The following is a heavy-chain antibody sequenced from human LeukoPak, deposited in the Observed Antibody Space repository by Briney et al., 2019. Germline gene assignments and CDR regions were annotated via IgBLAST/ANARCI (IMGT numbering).Heavy chain of an antibody. CDR1: GGSFSGYY. Sequence: PSETLSLTCAVYGGSFSGYYWSWIRQPPGKGLEWIGYIYYSGSTNYNPSLKSRVTISVDTSKNQFSLKLSSVTAADTAVYYCARDGRGYSYGVFDYWGQGTLVTVSS. CDR2: IYYSGST. D-gene: IGHD5-18*01. CDR3: ARDGRGYSYGVFDY. V-gene: IGHV4-59*12. J-gene: IGHJ4*02.